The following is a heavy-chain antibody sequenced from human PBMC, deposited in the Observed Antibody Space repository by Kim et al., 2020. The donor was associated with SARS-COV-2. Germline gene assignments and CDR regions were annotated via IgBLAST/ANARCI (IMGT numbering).Heavy chain of an antibody. J-gene: IGHJ6*02. CDR1: GFTFSSYS. CDR3: ARGSIGGSTSCYSGFGMCGMDV. Sequence: GGSLRLSCAASGFTFSSYSMNWVRQAPGKGLEWVSSISSSSSYIYYADSVKGRFTISRDNAKNSLYLQMNSLRAEDTAVYYCARGSIGGSTSCYSGFGMCGMDVWGQGTTVTVSS. CDR2: ISSSSSYI. D-gene: IGHD2-2*01. V-gene: IGHV3-21*01.